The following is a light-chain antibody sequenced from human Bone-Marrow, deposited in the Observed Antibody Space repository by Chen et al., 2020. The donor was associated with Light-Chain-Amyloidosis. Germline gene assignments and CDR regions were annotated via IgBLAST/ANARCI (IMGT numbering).Light chain of an antibody. J-gene: IGLJ2*01. CDR2: RDT. V-gene: IGLV3-25*03. CDR3: QSADSSGTYEVI. Sequence: SYELTQPPSVSVSPGQTARITGSGDDLPTKYAYWYQQKPGQAPVLVIHRDTERPSGISERFSGSSSGTTATLTISGFQAEDEADYHCQSADSSGTYEVIFGGGTKLTVL. CDR1: DLPTKY.